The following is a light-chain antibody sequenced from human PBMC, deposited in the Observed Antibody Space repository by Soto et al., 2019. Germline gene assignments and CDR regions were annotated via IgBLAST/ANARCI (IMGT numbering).Light chain of an antibody. CDR1: QSVSSN. J-gene: IGKJ5*01. CDR2: GAS. Sequence: EIVMTQSPATLSVSPGERATLSCMASQSVSSNLAWYQQKPGQAPRLLIYGASTRATGLPARFNGSGSGTEFTLTISILQSEDFAVYYCQQYNNWPPITFGQGTRLESK. V-gene: IGKV3-15*01. CDR3: QQYNNWPPIT.